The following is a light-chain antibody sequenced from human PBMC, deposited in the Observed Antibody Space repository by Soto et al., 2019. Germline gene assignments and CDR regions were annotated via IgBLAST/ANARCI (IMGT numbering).Light chain of an antibody. Sequence: DIQMTQSSSTLSASVGDSVTITCRASQSISSWLAWYQQKPGKAPKLLIYMASSLESGVPARFSGSGSGTEFTLTISSLQPDDFATYYCQQYNSYSPKTFGQGTKVDIK. J-gene: IGKJ1*01. CDR1: QSISSW. CDR3: QQYNSYSPKT. CDR2: MAS. V-gene: IGKV1-5*03.